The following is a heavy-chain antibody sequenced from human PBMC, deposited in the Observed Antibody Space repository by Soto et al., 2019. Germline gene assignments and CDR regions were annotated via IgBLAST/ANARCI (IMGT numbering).Heavy chain of an antibody. CDR2: ITGSGVT. CDR3: TKELSRLSSGMDV. J-gene: IGHJ6*02. V-gene: IGHV3-23*01. CDR1: GFTCNSYT. D-gene: IGHD6-19*01. Sequence: GGSLRLSCAASGFTCNSYTMNWVRLAPGKGLEWVSGITGSGVTSYAESVEGRFTISRDISKNTLYLQMNSLRAEDTAVYYCTKELSRLSSGMDVWGQGTTVTVSS.